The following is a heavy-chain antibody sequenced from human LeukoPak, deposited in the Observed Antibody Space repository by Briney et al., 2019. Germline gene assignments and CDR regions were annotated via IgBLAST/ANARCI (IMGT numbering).Heavy chain of an antibody. CDR2: IHYSGST. D-gene: IGHD1-26*01. J-gene: IGHJ4*02. CDR3: ARELTYADY. CDR1: GASLSGYY. V-gene: IGHV4-59*08. Sequence: SETLSLTCTVSGASLSGYYWNWLRQPPGKGLEWLGYIHYSGSTNYNPSLKSRGTLSVDTSKNQFSLKLSSVTAADTAVYYCARELTYADYWGQGTLVTVSS.